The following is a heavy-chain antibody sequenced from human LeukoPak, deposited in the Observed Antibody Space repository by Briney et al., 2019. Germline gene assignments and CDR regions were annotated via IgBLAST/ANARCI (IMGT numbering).Heavy chain of an antibody. CDR3: ARRGSGWYEGDY. CDR2: IYYSGST. J-gene: IGHJ4*02. V-gene: IGHV4-59*08. D-gene: IGHD6-19*01. Sequence: PSETLSLTCTVSGGSISSYYWSWIRQPPGKGLEWIGYIYYSGSTNYNPSLKSRVTISVDTSKNQFSLKLSSVTAADTAVYYCARRGSGWYEGDYWGQGTLVTVSS. CDR1: GGSISSYY.